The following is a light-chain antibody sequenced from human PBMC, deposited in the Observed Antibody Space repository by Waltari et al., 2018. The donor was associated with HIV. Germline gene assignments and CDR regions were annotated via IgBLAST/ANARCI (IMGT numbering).Light chain of an antibody. CDR3: QQYGGSPYT. CDR1: QSVGSSY. CDR2: AAS. V-gene: IGKV3-20*01. Sequence: ECVLTQSPDTLSLSPGERATISCRASQSVGSSYLAWLQHRPVQPPRLLIYAASTRAAGIPDRFSGSGSGTHFTLTINKLEPEDFAMYYCQQYGGSPYTFGQGT. J-gene: IGKJ2*01.